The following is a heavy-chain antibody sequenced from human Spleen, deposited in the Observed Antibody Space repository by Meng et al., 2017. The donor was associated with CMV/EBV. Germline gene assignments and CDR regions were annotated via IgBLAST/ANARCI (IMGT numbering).Heavy chain of an antibody. CDR2: FDPEDGET. CDR3: ARVGPRYSGYDQPYYYNYMDV. D-gene: IGHD5-12*01. CDR1: GYTLTELS. J-gene: IGHJ6*02. Sequence: ASVKVSCKVSGYTLTELSMHWVRQAPGKGLEWMGGFDPEDGETIYAQKFQGRVTMTEDTSTDTAYMELSSLRSEDTAVYYCARVGPRYSGYDQPYYYNYMDVWGQGTTVTVSS. V-gene: IGHV1-24*01.